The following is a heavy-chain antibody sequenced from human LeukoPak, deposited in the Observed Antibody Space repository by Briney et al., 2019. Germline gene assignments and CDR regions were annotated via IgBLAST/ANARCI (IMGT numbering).Heavy chain of an antibody. CDR1: GGTFSSYA. CDR3: ATSIRFLEWLPPSGYMDV. J-gene: IGHJ6*03. D-gene: IGHD3-3*01. Sequence: GASVKVSCKASGGTFSSYAISWVRQAPGQGLEWTGGIIPIFGTANYAQKFQGRVTITADESTSTAYMEVSSLRSEDTAVYYCATSIRFLEWLPPSGYMDVWGKGTTVTVSS. CDR2: IIPIFGTA. V-gene: IGHV1-69*13.